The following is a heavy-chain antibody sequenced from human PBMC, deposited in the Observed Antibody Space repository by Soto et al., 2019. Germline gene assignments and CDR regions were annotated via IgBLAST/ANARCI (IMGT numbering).Heavy chain of an antibody. CDR1: GDSINNYY. Sequence: QVQLQESGPGLVKPSETLSLSCTVSGDSINNYYWSWIRQPAGKGLEWIGRIYPGGTTNYNSSLKSRVIMSVGTATTQFSWNLSSVTAADTAVYYCAIGPYCGTDCYFGSWCQGARVIVSS. D-gene: IGHD2-21*02. CDR3: AIGPYCGTDCYFGS. CDR2: IYPGGTT. V-gene: IGHV4-4*07. J-gene: IGHJ5*02.